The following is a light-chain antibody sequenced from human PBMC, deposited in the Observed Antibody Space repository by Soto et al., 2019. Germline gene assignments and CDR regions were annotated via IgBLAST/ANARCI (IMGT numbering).Light chain of an antibody. V-gene: IGKV1-5*03. CDR3: QQYNTYTWT. Sequence: IKMTPSPSTLSASVGDRATITCRDSQSISSWLAWYQQKRGKAPKLXIYKASSLESGVPSRFSGSGSGTEFTLTISSLQPDDFATYYCQQYNTYTWTFGQGTKVDIK. J-gene: IGKJ1*01. CDR1: QSISSW. CDR2: KAS.